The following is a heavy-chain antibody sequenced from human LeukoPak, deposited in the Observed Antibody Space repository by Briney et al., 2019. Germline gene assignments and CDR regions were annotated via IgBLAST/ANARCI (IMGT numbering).Heavy chain of an antibody. CDR3: ARNSGYSYARPFDY. J-gene: IGHJ4*02. Sequence: ASETLSLTCAVSGYSVSIGYYWGWIRQPPGKGLEWIGSMYHSGSTYYNPSLQSRVTISVDTSKNQFSLKVTSVTAADTAVYYCARNSGYSYARPFDYWGQGTLVTVSS. CDR1: GYSVSIGYY. CDR2: MYHSGST. V-gene: IGHV4-38-2*01. D-gene: IGHD5-18*01.